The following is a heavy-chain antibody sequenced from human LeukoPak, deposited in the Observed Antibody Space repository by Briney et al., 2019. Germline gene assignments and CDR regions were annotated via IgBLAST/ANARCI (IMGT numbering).Heavy chain of an antibody. Sequence: GGSLRLSCAASGFTFTTYAINWVRQAPGKGLEWVSGIGGGGDKTYYADPVNGRFTISRDNSKNTVSLQMSSLRAEDTALYYCAKDLALAGTGGGFDVWGQGTRVAVSS. CDR2: IGGGGDKT. V-gene: IGHV3-23*01. J-gene: IGHJ3*01. CDR3: AKDLALAGTGGGFDV. CDR1: GFTFTTYA. D-gene: IGHD6-19*01.